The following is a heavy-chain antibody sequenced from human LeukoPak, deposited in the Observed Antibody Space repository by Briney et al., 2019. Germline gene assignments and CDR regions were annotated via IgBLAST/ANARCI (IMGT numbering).Heavy chain of an antibody. V-gene: IGHV4-38-2*01. J-gene: IGHJ4*02. D-gene: IGHD6-19*01. CDR2: IYHTGST. Sequence: SETLSLTCAGFGCSINSGYFWGWIRQPPGKGLEWIGNIYHTGSTYYKSSLKSRVTISVDTSKNQFSLKLSSVTAADTAVYYCARKGIAVTGIYDYWGQGILVTVSS. CDR3: ARKGIAVTGIYDY. CDR1: GCSINSGYF.